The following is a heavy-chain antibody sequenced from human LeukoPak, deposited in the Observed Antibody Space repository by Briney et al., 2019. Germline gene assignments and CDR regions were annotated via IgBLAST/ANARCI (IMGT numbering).Heavy chain of an antibody. V-gene: IGHV4-38-2*01. CDR1: GYSISSGYY. CDR2: IYHSGST. J-gene: IGHJ5*02. Sequence: SETLSLTCAVSGYSISSGYYWGWIRQPPGKGLEWIGSIYHSGSTYYNPSLKSRVTISVDTSKNQFSLKLNSVTAADTAGFYCARQGPSYDFWSGLNWFDPWAREPWSPSPQ. CDR3: ARQGPSYDFWSGLNWFDP. D-gene: IGHD3-3*01.